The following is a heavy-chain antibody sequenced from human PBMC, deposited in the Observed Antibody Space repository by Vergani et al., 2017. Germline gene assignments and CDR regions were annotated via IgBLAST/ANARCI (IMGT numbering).Heavy chain of an antibody. CDR1: GYTFTSYY. V-gene: IGHV1-46*01. J-gene: IGHJ6*02. CDR2: INPSGGST. Sequence: QVQLVQSGAEVKKPGASVKVSCKASGYTFTSYYMHWVRQAPGQGLEWMGIINPSGGSTSYAQKFQGRVTMTRDTSTSTVYMELSSLRSEDTAVYYCAGGVTAAGSAYYDYYGMDVWGQGTTVTVS. D-gene: IGHD6-13*01. CDR3: AGGVTAAGSAYYDYYGMDV.